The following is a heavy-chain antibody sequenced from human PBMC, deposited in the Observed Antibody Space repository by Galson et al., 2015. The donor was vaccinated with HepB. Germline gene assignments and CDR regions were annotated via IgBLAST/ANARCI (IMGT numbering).Heavy chain of an antibody. Sequence: QSGAEVKKPGESLKISCKGSGYSFTSYWIGWVRQMPGKGLEWMGIIYPGDSDTRYSPSFQGQVTISADKSISTAYLQWSSLKASDTAMYYCARLRVAYYYDSSGYYWDAFDIWGQGTMVTVSS. D-gene: IGHD3-22*01. V-gene: IGHV5-51*03. CDR1: GYSFTSYW. CDR2: IYPGDSDT. CDR3: ARLRVAYYYDSSGYYWDAFDI. J-gene: IGHJ3*02.